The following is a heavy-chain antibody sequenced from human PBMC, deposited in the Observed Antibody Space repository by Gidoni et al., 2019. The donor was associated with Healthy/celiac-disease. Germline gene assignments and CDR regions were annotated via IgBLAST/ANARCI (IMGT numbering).Heavy chain of an antibody. Sequence: NPSLKSRVTMSVDTSKNQFSLKLSSVTAADTAVYYCAREGGPRYSSGWRTWGQGTTVTVSS. J-gene: IGHJ6*02. CDR3: AREGGPRYSSGWRT. V-gene: IGHV4-4*07. D-gene: IGHD6-19*01.